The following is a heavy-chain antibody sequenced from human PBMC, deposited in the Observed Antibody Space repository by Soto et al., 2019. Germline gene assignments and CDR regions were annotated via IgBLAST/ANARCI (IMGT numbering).Heavy chain of an antibody. CDR3: ARASSEIVGTYYFDD. Sequence: QVQLVESGGGVVQPGRSLRVYCAPSGFTFSTYPMLWVRQAPGKGLEWVAVISHDGSNEHYADSVKGRFTIFRDNSKSLLYLQLNSLRPEDTAVYYCARASSEIVGTYYFDDWGQGTLVTVSS. CDR1: GFTFSTYP. V-gene: IGHV3-30-3*01. D-gene: IGHD5-12*01. CDR2: ISHDGSNE. J-gene: IGHJ4*02.